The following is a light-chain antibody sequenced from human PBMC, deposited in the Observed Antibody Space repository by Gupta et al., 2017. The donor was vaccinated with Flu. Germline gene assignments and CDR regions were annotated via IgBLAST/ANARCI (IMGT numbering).Light chain of an antibody. CDR2: LGS. V-gene: IGKV2-28*01. CDR1: QSLRHSNGYNY. Sequence: DSVMTQSPLSLPVTPGEPASISCRSSQSLRHSNGYNYLDWYLQKPGQSPQLLIYLGSNRASGVPDRFSGSGSCTDFTLKISRVEAEDVGVYYCMQALQTPRTFGQGTKVEIK. CDR3: MQALQTPRT. J-gene: IGKJ1*01.